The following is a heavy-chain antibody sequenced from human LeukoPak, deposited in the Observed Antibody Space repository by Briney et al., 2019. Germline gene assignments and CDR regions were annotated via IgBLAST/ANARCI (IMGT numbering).Heavy chain of an antibody. CDR1: VGTFSGHY. D-gene: IGHD1-26*01. Sequence: SETLSLTCADYVGTFSGHYWSWIRQAPGKGLEWMGEIDHTGKSNYKSALKSRVTMAVDTSKNQFSLSLESVTAADTAIYYCARASHQGETYFYAFDIWGRGTPVTVSS. CDR2: IDHTGKS. CDR3: ARASHQGETYFYAFDI. J-gene: IGHJ3*02. V-gene: IGHV4-34*01.